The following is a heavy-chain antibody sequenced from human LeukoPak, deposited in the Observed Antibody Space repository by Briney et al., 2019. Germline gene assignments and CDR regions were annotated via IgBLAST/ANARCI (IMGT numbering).Heavy chain of an antibody. Sequence: GGSLRLSCAASGFTFSGSAMHWVRQASGKGLEWVGSIRSKANSYATAYAASVKGRFAISRDDSKNTAYLQMNSLKTEDTAVYYCTRPDDYGDYWGQGTLVTVSS. J-gene: IGHJ4*02. CDR2: IRSKANSYAT. V-gene: IGHV3-73*01. CDR3: TRPDDYGDY. CDR1: GFTFSGSA.